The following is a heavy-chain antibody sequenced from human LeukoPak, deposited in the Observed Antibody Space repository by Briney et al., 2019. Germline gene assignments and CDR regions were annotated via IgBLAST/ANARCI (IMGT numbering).Heavy chain of an antibody. CDR3: AREGVLRYFDWLSEWKDAFDI. V-gene: IGHV3-7*01. D-gene: IGHD3-9*01. Sequence: GGSLRLSCAASGFTFSSYWMSWVRQAPGKGLEWVANIKQDGNEKYYVDSVKGRFTISRDNAKNSLYLQMNSLRAEDTAVYYCAREGVLRYFDWLSEWKDAFDIWGQGTMVTVSS. J-gene: IGHJ3*02. CDR2: IKQDGNEK. CDR1: GFTFSSYW.